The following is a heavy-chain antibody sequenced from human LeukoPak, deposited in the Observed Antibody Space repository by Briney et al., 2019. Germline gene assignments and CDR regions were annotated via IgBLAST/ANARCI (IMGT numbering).Heavy chain of an antibody. CDR2: IGYDGSYT. CDR3: AKATGGVIYDKDVFDM. CDR1: GFTFSSYG. D-gene: IGHD3-16*01. J-gene: IGHJ3*02. V-gene: IGHV3-30*02. Sequence: GGPLRLSCAASGFTFSSYGMNWVRQAPGKGLEWMTFIGYDGSYTYYVDSVKGRFTISRDNSKNTLYLQMSSLRPEDTAVYYCAKATGGVIYDKDVFDMWGQGTMVTVSS.